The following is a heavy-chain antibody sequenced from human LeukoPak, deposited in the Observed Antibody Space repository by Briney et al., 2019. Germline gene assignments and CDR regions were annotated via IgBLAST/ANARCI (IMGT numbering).Heavy chain of an antibody. Sequence: GGSLRLSCAASGFTFSSYSMNWVRQAPGKGLEWVSSISSSSSYIYYADSVKGRFTISRDNAKNSLYLQMNSLRAEDTAVYYCARDPPAVAANTYGWGQGTQVTVSS. V-gene: IGHV3-21*01. CDR2: ISSSSSYI. CDR3: ARDPPAVAANTYG. J-gene: IGHJ4*02. D-gene: IGHD6-13*01. CDR1: GFTFSSYS.